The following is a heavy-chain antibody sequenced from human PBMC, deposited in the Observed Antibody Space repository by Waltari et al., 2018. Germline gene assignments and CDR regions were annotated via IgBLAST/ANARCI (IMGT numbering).Heavy chain of an antibody. CDR2: IIPIFGKA. CDR1: GGTFSSYA. V-gene: IGHV1-69*05. D-gene: IGHD3-22*01. J-gene: IGHJ3*02. Sequence: QVQLVQSGAEVKKPGSSVKVSCKASGGTFSSYAISWVRQAPGQGLEWMGGIIPIFGKANYAQKFQGRVTITTDESTSTAYMELSSLRSEDTAVYYCARVRYYDSSGYYGAFDIWGQGTMVTVSS. CDR3: ARVRYYDSSGYYGAFDI.